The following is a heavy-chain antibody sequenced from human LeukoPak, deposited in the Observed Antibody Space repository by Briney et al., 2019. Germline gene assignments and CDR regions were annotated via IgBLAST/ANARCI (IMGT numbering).Heavy chain of an antibody. J-gene: IGHJ3*02. Sequence: SGGSLRLSCAASGFTFSSYWMSWVRQAPGEGLEWVANIKQDGSEKYYVDSVKGRFTISRDNAKNSLYLQMNSLRAEDTAVYYCASIAAAGLDAFDIWGQGTMVTVSS. CDR2: IKQDGSEK. D-gene: IGHD6-13*01. V-gene: IGHV3-7*03. CDR3: ASIAAAGLDAFDI. CDR1: GFTFSSYW.